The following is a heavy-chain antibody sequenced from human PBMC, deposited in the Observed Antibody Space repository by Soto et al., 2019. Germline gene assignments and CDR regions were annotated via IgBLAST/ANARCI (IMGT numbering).Heavy chain of an antibody. Sequence: QLQLQESGPGLVKPSETLSLTCTVSGGSISSSSYYWGWIRQPPGKGLEWIGSMYYTGNTYYNPSLKSRVTIFVDTSKNQFSLKLSSVTAADTAVYYCARLSYRYYFDYWGQGTLVTVSS. D-gene: IGHD2-2*02. CDR3: ARLSYRYYFDY. CDR1: GGSISSSSYY. V-gene: IGHV4-39*01. CDR2: MYYTGNT. J-gene: IGHJ4*02.